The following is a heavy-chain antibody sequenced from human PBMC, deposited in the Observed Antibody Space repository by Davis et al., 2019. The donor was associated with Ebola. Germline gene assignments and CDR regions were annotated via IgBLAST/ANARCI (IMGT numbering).Heavy chain of an antibody. V-gene: IGHV3-48*02. D-gene: IGHD3-9*01. Sequence: GGSLRLSCAASGFTFSDYYMNWIRQAPGKGLEWVSYISSSSSTIYYADSVKGRFTISRDNAKNSLYLQMNSLRDEDTAVYYCARDEDDILGPYFQHWGQGTLVTVSS. J-gene: IGHJ1*01. CDR3: ARDEDDILGPYFQH. CDR1: GFTFSDYY. CDR2: ISSSSSTI.